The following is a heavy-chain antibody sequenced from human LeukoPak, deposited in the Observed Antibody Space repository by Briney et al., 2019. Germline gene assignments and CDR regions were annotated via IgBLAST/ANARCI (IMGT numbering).Heavy chain of an antibody. V-gene: IGHV4-39*01. J-gene: IGHJ4*02. D-gene: IGHD3-3*01. CDR2: IYYSGST. Sequence: SGTLSLTGTVSGGSISSSSYYWGGIRQPPGKGLEWIGSIYYSGSTYYNPSLKSRVTISVDTSKNQFSLKLSSVTAADTAVYYCARQSGYYDYWGQGTLVTVSS. CDR1: GGSISSSSYY. CDR3: ARQSGYYDY.